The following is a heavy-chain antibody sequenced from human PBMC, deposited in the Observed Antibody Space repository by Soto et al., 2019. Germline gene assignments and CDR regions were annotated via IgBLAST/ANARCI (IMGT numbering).Heavy chain of an antibody. J-gene: IGHJ4*02. V-gene: IGHV6-1*01. CDR2: TYYRSNWRH. CDR1: GDSVSSNTAA. CDR3: ARGVAGSGFDL. Sequence: PSQALSLTRANPGDSVSSNTAAWSWIRLSPSRGLEWLGRTYYRSNWRHDYAVSVKSRITVNPDTSKIHFSLQLNSVTPDDTAVYYCARGVAGSGFDLWGQGTLVTVSS. D-gene: IGHD6-19*01.